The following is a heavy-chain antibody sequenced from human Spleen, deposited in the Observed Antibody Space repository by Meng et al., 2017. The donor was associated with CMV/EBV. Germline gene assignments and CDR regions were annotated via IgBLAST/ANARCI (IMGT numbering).Heavy chain of an antibody. D-gene: IGHD3-3*01. V-gene: IGHV1-2*02. CDR3: ARGPTLRGQYYDYRTPGAWFDP. CDR2: INPKSGVT. J-gene: IGHJ5*02. Sequence: YFLNWVRQAPGQGLEWMGWINPKSGVTNFAQSFQGRVTMTRDTSITTVYMELSRLTSDDTAMYYCARGPTLRGQYYDYRTPGAWFDPWGQGTLVTVSS. CDR1: YF.